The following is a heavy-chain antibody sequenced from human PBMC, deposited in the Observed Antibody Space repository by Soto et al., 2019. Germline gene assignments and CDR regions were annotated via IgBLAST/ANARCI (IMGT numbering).Heavy chain of an antibody. J-gene: IGHJ4*02. Sequence: ASVKVSCKTSGYLFNSYGLSWVRQAPGQGLEWMGWISGYNAKTTYEQKFQGRVIMTIDTSTSTAYMELRSLRFDDTAVYYCARGETYSSYYFDYWGQGTLVTVSS. CDR3: ARGETYSSYYFDY. D-gene: IGHD4-4*01. CDR2: ISGYNAKT. V-gene: IGHV1-18*04. CDR1: GYLFNSYG.